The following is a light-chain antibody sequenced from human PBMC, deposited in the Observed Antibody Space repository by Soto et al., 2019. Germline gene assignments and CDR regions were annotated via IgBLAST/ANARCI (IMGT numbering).Light chain of an antibody. CDR2: YDS. J-gene: IGLJ2*01. CDR1: NIGSKT. V-gene: IGLV3-21*04. CDR3: QVWDSSSDHLV. Sequence: SYELTQPPSVSVAPGKTARITCGGNNIGSKTVHWYQQKPGRAPVLVIYYDSDRPSGIPERFSGSNSGNTATLTISRVEAGDEADYYCQVWDSSSDHLVFGGGTKLTVL.